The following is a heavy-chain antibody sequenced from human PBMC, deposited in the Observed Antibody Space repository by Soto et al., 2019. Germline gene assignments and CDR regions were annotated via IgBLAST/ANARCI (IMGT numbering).Heavy chain of an antibody. J-gene: IGHJ6*02. CDR2: IDPSDSYT. CDR3: ARSPPTIGYSGYDSNYYYYGMDV. V-gene: IGHV5-10-1*01. Sequence: PGESLKISCKGSGYSFTSYWISWVRQMPGKGLEWMGRIDPSDSYTNYSPSFQGHVTISADKSISTAYLQWSSLKASDTAMYYCARSPPTIGYSGYDSNYYYYGMDVWGQGTTVTVSS. CDR1: GYSFTSYW. D-gene: IGHD5-12*01.